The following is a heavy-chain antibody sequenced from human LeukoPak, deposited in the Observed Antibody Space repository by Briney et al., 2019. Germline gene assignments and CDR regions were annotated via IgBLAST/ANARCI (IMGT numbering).Heavy chain of an antibody. CDR2: IYYSGST. CDR1: GGSISSSSYY. CDR3: ARREGQDDY. Sequence: SETLSLTCTASGGSISSSSYYWGWIRQPPGKGLEWIGSIYYSGSTYYNPSLKSRVTISVDTSKNQFSLKLSSVTAADTAVYYCARREGQDDYWGQGTLVTVSS. D-gene: IGHD1-26*01. J-gene: IGHJ4*02. V-gene: IGHV4-39*01.